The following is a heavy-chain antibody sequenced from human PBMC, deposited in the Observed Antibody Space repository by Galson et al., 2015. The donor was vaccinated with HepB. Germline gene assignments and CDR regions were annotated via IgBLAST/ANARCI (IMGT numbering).Heavy chain of an antibody. CDR2: INHSGST. J-gene: IGHJ6*02. V-gene: IGHV4-34*01. Sequence: SETLSLTCAVYGGSFSGYYWSWIRQPPGKGLEWIGEINHSGSTNYNPSLKSRVTISVDTSKNQFSLKLSSVTAADTAVYYCARWQNYDFWSGYYYYYGMDVWGQGTTVTVSS. D-gene: IGHD3-3*01. CDR1: GGSFSGYY. CDR3: ARWQNYDFWSGYYYYYGMDV.